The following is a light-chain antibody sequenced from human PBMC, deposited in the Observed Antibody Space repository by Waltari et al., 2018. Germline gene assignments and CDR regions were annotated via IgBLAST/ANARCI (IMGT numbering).Light chain of an antibody. V-gene: IGKV4-1*01. CDR2: WAS. CDR3: QQYYSTPFT. Sequence: DIVMTQSPDSLAVSLGEAATINCKSSQSVLYSSNNQNYLAWYQQKPGQPPKLLIYWASTRESGVPDRFSGSGSGTDFTLTISSLQAEDVAVYYCQQYYSTPFTFGPGTKVDIK. CDR1: QSVLYSSNNQNY. J-gene: IGKJ3*01.